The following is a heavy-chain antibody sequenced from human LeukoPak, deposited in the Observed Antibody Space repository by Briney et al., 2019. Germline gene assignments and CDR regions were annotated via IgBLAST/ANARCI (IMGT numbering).Heavy chain of an antibody. V-gene: IGHV4-59*08. CDR1: GGSMTYYY. CDR2: IYSSGST. CDR3: ARRRGSDISRIYYYYMDV. D-gene: IGHD3-9*01. J-gene: IGHJ6*03. Sequence: KSSETLSLTCTVSGGSMTYYYWSWIRQPPRKGLEWIGFIYSSGSTTYNPSLASRVTISVDTSKKQFSLKLSSVTAADTAVYYCARRRGSDISRIYYYYMDVWGKGTTVTVSS.